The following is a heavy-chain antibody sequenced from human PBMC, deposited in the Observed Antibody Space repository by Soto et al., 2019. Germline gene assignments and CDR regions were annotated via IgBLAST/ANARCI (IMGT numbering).Heavy chain of an antibody. V-gene: IGHV3-21*01. Sequence: PGGSLRLSCAASGFTFSSYSMNWVRQAPGKGLEWASSSSSSTYIYYADSVKGRFTISRDNAKNSLYLQMNSLRAEDTAVYFCARVYYSNLPYYFYYMDVWGQGTTVTVSS. CDR3: ARVYYSNLPYYFYYMDV. D-gene: IGHD4-4*01. J-gene: IGHJ6*02. CDR2: SSSSTYI. CDR1: GFTFSSYS.